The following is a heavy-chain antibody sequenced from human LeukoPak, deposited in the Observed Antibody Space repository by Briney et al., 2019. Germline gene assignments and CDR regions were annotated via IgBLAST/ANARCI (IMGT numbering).Heavy chain of an antibody. CDR1: GFTFSSHW. J-gene: IGHJ5*02. Sequence: GESLKISCAASGFTFSSHWMHWVRQAPEKGLVGVAHINADGSGTYYAASVKGRFTISRDNAKNTLYLQMHSLTAEDTAVYYCVRGALRDCSYTSCTRGNWFDPWGQGTLATVSS. CDR3: VRGALRDCSYTSCTRGNWFDP. D-gene: IGHD2-2*01. CDR2: INADGSGT. V-gene: IGHV3-74*01.